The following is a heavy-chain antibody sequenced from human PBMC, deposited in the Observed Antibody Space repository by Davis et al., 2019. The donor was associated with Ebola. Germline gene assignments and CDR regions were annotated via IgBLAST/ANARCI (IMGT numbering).Heavy chain of an antibody. CDR3: ARVRYGSGLNWFDP. CDR1: GFTFSSYG. V-gene: IGHV3-30*03. Sequence: GGSLRLSCAASGFTFSSYGMHWVRQAPGKGLEWVAVISYDGSNKYYADSVKGRFTISRDNSKNTLYLQMNSLRAEDTAVYYCARVRYGSGLNWFDPWGQGTLVTVSS. CDR2: ISYDGSNK. D-gene: IGHD3-10*01. J-gene: IGHJ5*02.